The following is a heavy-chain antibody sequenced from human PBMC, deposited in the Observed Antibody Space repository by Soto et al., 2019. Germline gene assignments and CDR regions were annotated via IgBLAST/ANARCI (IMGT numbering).Heavy chain of an antibody. J-gene: IGHJ5*02. CDR3: ARALPVAKGGFDP. CDR1: GFTVSNTY. Sequence: EVLLVETGGGLIQPGGSLRLSCAASGFTVSNTYMTWVRQPPGKGLECVSVIYTAGGTNYADSAKGRFNSSRDNSKNPLFLQMNSLRAEDTAVYYCARALPVAKGGFDPWGQGTLVTVSS. D-gene: IGHD2-2*01. V-gene: IGHV3-53*02. CDR2: IYTAGGT.